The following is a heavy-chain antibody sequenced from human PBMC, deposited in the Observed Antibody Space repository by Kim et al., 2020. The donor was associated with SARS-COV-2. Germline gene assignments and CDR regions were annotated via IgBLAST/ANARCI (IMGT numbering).Heavy chain of an antibody. CDR2: TT. D-gene: IGHD3-10*01. V-gene: IGHV3-48*02. Sequence: TTYYTDSVKGRFTISRDNAKNSLYLQMNSLRDEDTAVYYCARGTYRSGDVWGQGTSVTVSS. CDR3: ARGTYRSGDV. J-gene: IGHJ6*02.